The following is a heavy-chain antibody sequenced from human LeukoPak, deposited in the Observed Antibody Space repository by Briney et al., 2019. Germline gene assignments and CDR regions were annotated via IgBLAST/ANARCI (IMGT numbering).Heavy chain of an antibody. Sequence: IPSQTLSLTCTVSAPSISIYYCRSVRHRPQKRLECSGYIYYSGSTNYNPSLKSRVTISVDTSKNQFSLKLSSVTAADTAVYYCARRQDSSSWGHAFDIWGQGTIVTVSS. CDR2: IYYSGST. D-gene: IGHD6-13*01. CDR3: ARRQDSSSWGHAFDI. J-gene: IGHJ3*02. V-gene: IGHV4-59*08. CDR1: APSISIYY.